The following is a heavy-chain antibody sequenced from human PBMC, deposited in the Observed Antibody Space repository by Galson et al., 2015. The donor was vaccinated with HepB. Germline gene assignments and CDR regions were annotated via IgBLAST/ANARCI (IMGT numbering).Heavy chain of an antibody. CDR3: ARELGGVGLDP. CDR2: IYYSGTT. D-gene: IGHD4-23*01. J-gene: IGHJ5*02. V-gene: IGHV4-59*01. Sequence: ETLSLTCTVSGGSISSYYWTWIRQPPGKGLEWIGYIYYSGTTNYNPSLKSRVTISVDTSKNQFSLKLSSVTAADTAVYYCARELGGVGLDPWGQGTLVTVSS. CDR1: GGSISSYY.